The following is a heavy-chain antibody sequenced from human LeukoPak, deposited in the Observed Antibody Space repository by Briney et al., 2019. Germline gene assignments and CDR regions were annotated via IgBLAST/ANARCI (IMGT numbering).Heavy chain of an antibody. J-gene: IGHJ4*02. CDR3: ARHMIGVYYFDY. V-gene: IGHV3-23*01. CDR1: GFSFSNFA. D-gene: IGHD3-16*01. Sequence: QSGGSLRLSCEVSGFSFSNFAMSWVRQAAGKGLEWVSAISGSGGSTYYAGSVQGRFTISRDNSKNTLYLQMNSLRAEDTAVYYCARHMIGVYYFDYWGQGTLVTVSS. CDR2: ISGSGGST.